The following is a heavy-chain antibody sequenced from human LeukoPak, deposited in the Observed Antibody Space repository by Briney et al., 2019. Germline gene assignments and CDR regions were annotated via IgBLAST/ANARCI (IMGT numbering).Heavy chain of an antibody. V-gene: IGHV4-34*01. Sequence: SETLSLTCAVYGGSFSGYYWSWIRQPPGKGLEWIGEINHSGSTNYSPSLKSRVTISVDTSKNQFSLKLSSVTAADTAVYYCARLYSSGWYNDAFDIWGQGTMVTASS. J-gene: IGHJ3*02. CDR1: GGSFSGYY. D-gene: IGHD6-19*01. CDR2: INHSGST. CDR3: ARLYSSGWYNDAFDI.